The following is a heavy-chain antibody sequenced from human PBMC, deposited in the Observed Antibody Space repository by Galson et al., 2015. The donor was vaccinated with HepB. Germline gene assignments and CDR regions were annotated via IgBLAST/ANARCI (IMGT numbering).Heavy chain of an antibody. Sequence: SLRLSCAASGFTFSSYWMHWVRQAPGKGLVWVSRINSDGSSTNYADSVKGRFTISRDNAKNTLYLQMNSLRVEDTAVYYCASRRYTGSYLVDYWGQGTLVTVSS. CDR1: GFTFSSYW. V-gene: IGHV3-74*01. J-gene: IGHJ4*02. CDR2: INSDGSST. D-gene: IGHD1-26*01. CDR3: ASRRYTGSYLVDY.